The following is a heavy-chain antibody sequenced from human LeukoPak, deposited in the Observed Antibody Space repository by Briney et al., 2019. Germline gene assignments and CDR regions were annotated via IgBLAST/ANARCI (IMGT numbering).Heavy chain of an antibody. CDR2: INPNSGDT. D-gene: IGHD2-21*01. Sequence: ASVKVSRKASGYTFTDYYIHWLRPAPGQGLDWMGWINPNSGDTNCAQKLQGRVTMTRHTSITTAYMELIGLTSDDTAVYYCAKIDSLGLYDFVYWGQGTLVTVSS. CDR1: GYTFTDYY. J-gene: IGHJ4*02. V-gene: IGHV1-2*02. CDR3: AKIDSLGLYDFVY.